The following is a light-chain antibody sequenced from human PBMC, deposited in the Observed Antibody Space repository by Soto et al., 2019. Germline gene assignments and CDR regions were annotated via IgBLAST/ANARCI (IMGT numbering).Light chain of an antibody. CDR2: GAS. CDR3: QQYDNWPWT. Sequence: EIVMTQSPATLSVSPGERATLSFRASQSVSSSYLAWYQQKPGQAPRLLIYGASSRVTGFPARFSGSGSGTDFTLTISSLQSDDFAVYYCQQYDNWPWTFGQGTKVDI. J-gene: IGKJ1*01. CDR1: QSVSSSY. V-gene: IGKV3-15*01.